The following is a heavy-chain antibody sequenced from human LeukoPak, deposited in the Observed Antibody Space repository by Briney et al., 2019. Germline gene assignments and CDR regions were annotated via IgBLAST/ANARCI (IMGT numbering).Heavy chain of an antibody. V-gene: IGHV3-21*01. CDR2: ISSSSSYI. J-gene: IGHJ4*02. CDR1: GFTFGSYS. D-gene: IGHD2-15*01. Sequence: GGSLRLSRAASGFTFGSYSMNWVRQAPGKGLEWVSSISSSSSYIYYADSVKGRFTISRDNAKNSLYLQMNSLRAEDTAVYYCARELPANYWGQGTLVAVSS. CDR3: ARELPANY.